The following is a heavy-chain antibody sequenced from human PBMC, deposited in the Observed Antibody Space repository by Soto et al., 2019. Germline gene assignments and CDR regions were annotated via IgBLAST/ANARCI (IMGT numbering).Heavy chain of an antibody. Sequence: QVQLQESGPGLVKPSQTLSLTCTVSGGSISSGDYYWSWIRQPPGKGLEWIGYIYYSGSTYYNPSLKCRVTISVDTFKNPFSLKLSTVTAAGTAVYYCARDSRDGGGPSGYWGQGTLVTVSS. CDR1: GGSISSGDYY. V-gene: IGHV4-30-4*01. CDR2: IYYSGST. CDR3: ARDSRDGGGPSGY. J-gene: IGHJ4*02. D-gene: IGHD2-15*01.